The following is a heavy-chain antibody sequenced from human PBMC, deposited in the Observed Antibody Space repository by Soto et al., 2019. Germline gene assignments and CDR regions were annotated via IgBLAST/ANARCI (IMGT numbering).Heavy chain of an antibody. J-gene: IGHJ3*02. CDR1: GGSVSSGSYY. Sequence: QVQLQESGPGLVKPSETLSLTCTVSGGSVSSGSYYWSWIRQPPGKGLEWVGYIYYSGSTNYNPSLKSRVTISVDTSKNQFSLKLSSVTAADTAVYYCARDRGYCSGGSCLDAFDIWGQGTMVTVSS. CDR3: ARDRGYCSGGSCLDAFDI. V-gene: IGHV4-61*01. CDR2: IYYSGST. D-gene: IGHD2-15*01.